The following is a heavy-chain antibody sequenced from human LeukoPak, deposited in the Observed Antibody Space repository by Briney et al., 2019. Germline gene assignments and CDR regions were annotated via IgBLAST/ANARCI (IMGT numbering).Heavy chain of an antibody. Sequence: ASVKVSCKVSGYTLTELSMHWVRQAPGEGLEWMGGFDPEDGETIYAQKFQGRVTMTEDTSTDTAYMELSSLRSEDTAVYYCATDKSSGWLKVFDYWGQGTLVTVSS. J-gene: IGHJ4*02. CDR1: GYTLTELS. CDR2: FDPEDGET. V-gene: IGHV1-24*01. CDR3: ATDKSSGWLKVFDY. D-gene: IGHD6-19*01.